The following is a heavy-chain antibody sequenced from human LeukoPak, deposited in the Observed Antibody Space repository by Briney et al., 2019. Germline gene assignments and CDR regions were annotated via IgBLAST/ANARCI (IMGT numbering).Heavy chain of an antibody. V-gene: IGHV4-39*07. CDR3: ARAPSLRLGYCSGGSCSRAVDY. CDR1: GDSISSSPYY. J-gene: IGHJ4*02. CDR2: IYYIGST. D-gene: IGHD2-15*01. Sequence: ASETLSLTCTVSGDSISSSPYYWGWVRQPPGKGLEWIGSIYYIGSTHYNPSLKSRVTISVDTSKNQFSLKLSSVTAADTAVYYCARAPSLRLGYCSGGSCSRAVDYWGQGTLVTVSS.